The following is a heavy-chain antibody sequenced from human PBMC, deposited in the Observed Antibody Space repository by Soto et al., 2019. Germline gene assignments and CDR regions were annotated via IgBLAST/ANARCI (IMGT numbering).Heavy chain of an antibody. Sequence: QVQLQESGPGLVKPSETLSLTCTVSGGPITNYYWSWIRQPPGKGLEWIGYIIYSGRTTYNPSLRSRASISVDPSKKQVSLKLSSVTAADTAVYYCVRLYDYGDYWGQGTQVTVSS. CDR1: GGPITNYY. CDR2: IIYSGRT. CDR3: VRLYDYGDY. V-gene: IGHV4-59*01. D-gene: IGHD2-8*01. J-gene: IGHJ4*02.